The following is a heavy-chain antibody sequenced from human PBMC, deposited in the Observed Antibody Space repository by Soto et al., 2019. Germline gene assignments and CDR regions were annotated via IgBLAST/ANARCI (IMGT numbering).Heavy chain of an antibody. V-gene: IGHV3-30*18. Sequence: GGSLRLSCAASGFTFSSYGMHWVRQAPGKGLEWVAVISYDGSNKYYADSVKGRFTISRDNSKNTLYLQMNSLRAEDTAVYYCAKLLVPAAHYYYYGMDVWGQGTTVTVSS. J-gene: IGHJ6*02. CDR3: AKLLVPAAHYYYYGMDV. CDR1: GFTFSSYG. CDR2: ISYDGSNK. D-gene: IGHD2-2*01.